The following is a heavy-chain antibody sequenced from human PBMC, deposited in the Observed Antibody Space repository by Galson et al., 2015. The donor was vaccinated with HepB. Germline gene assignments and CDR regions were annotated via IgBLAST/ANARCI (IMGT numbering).Heavy chain of an antibody. CDR2: ISSSSSYI. J-gene: IGHJ3*02. V-gene: IGHV3-21*01. Sequence: SLRLSCAASGFTFSSYSMNWVRQAPGKGLEWVSSISSSSSYIYYADSVKGRFTISRDNAKNSLYLQMNSLRAEDTAVYYCARGGSGSYYTDDAFDIWGQGTMVTVSS. D-gene: IGHD3-10*01. CDR1: GFTFSSYS. CDR3: ARGGSGSYYTDDAFDI.